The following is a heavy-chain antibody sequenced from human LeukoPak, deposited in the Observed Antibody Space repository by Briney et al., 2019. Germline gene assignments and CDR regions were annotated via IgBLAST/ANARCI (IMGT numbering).Heavy chain of an antibody. J-gene: IGHJ5*02. CDR1: GGSISSYY. V-gene: IGHV4-4*09. CDR2: IYHSGNA. CDR3: ASCRAHWFDP. Sequence: PSETLSLTCAVSGGSISSYYWSWIRQPPGKGLEWIGFIYHSGNAYYNPSLKSRVTISVDTSKNQFSLKLSSVTAADTAVYYCASCRAHWFDPWGQGALVTVSS.